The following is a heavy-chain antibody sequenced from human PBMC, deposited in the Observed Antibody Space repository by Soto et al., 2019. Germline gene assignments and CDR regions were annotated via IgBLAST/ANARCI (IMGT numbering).Heavy chain of an antibody. J-gene: IGHJ5*02. Sequence: GASVKVSCKASGYTFTSYYMHWVRQAPGQGLEWMGIINPSGGSTSYAQKFQGRVTMTRDTSTSTVYMELSSLRSEDTAVYYCAREVKKRALNVLRFLEWSSGWFDPWGQGTLVTVSS. V-gene: IGHV1-46*01. D-gene: IGHD3-3*01. CDR1: GYTFTSYY. CDR3: AREVKKRALNVLRFLEWSSGWFDP. CDR2: INPSGGST.